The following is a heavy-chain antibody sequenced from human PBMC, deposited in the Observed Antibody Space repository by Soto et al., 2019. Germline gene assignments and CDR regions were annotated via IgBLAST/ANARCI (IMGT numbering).Heavy chain of an antibody. CDR1: GGSINNHY. Sequence: QVQLQESGPGLVKPSETLSLTCTVSGGSINNHYWSWIRQPPGKGLEWLGYDYYNGITNYNPSLESRVTMSVDTSKNQVSLNLTSLTAADTAIYFCMRANWYSEYWGQGTLVTVSS. D-gene: IGHD7-27*01. CDR2: DYYNGIT. J-gene: IGHJ4*02. V-gene: IGHV4-59*11. CDR3: MRANWYSEY.